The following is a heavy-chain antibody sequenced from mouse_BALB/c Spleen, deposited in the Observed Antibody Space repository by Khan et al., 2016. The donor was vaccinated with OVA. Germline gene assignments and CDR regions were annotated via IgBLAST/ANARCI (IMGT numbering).Heavy chain of an antibody. Sequence: QIQLVQSGPELKKPGETVKISCKASGYTFTDYSMHWVKQAPGKGLKWMGWINTETGEPTYADDFNGRFAFSLETSASTAYLQINNLKNEDTATYFCARWLLRGNYYAMDYWGQGTSVTVSS. J-gene: IGHJ4*01. CDR1: GYTFTDYS. D-gene: IGHD2-3*01. CDR3: ARWLLRGNYYAMDY. V-gene: IGHV9-2-1*01. CDR2: INTETGEP.